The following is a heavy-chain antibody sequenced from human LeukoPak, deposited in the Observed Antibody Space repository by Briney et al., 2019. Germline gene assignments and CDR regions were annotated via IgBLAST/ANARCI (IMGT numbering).Heavy chain of an antibody. Sequence: VGSLRLSCAASGFTVRSNYMSWVRQAPGKGLEWVSVISSGGSTYCADSVKGRFTISRDSSKNTLYLQMKSLRAEDTALYYCSRDRMGTKSFDYWGQGTLVTVSS. CDR3: SRDRMGTKSFDY. CDR1: GFTVRSNY. V-gene: IGHV3-66*01. J-gene: IGHJ4*02. CDR2: ISSGGST. D-gene: IGHD5-24*01.